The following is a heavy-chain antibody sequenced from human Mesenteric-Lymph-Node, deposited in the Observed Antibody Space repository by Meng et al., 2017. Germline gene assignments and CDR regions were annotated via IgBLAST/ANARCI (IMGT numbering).Heavy chain of an antibody. CDR1: GFTVSGSG. V-gene: IGHV3-73*01. J-gene: IGHJ3*02. CDR3: TRLSRNVDTPPTDTFDI. Sequence: GVLKISCAASGFTVSGSGMHWVRQASGKGLEWVGRVRTKINNYATEYGASVKGRFTISRDDSKNTAYLQMNSLKTEDTAVYYCTRLSRNVDTPPTDTFDIWGQGTLVTVSS. D-gene: IGHD5-18*01. CDR2: VRTKINNYAT.